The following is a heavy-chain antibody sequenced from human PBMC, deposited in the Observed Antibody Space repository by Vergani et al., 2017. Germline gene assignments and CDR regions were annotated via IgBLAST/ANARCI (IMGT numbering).Heavy chain of an antibody. D-gene: IGHD2-21*02. CDR3: ARARCGGACFMSKWLDT. CDR1: GFTLGQYW. V-gene: IGHV3-74*03. J-gene: IGHJ5*02. Sequence: EVQLVESGGGLVQPGGSLRLSCAASGFTLGQYWMHWVRQTPGTGLEWVSRVKSDGNSAMYADSVKGRFTISRDNSKNTLYLKMKSLRVEDTAVYYCARARCGGACFMSKWLDTWGQGTLVSVSS. CDR2: VKSDGNSA.